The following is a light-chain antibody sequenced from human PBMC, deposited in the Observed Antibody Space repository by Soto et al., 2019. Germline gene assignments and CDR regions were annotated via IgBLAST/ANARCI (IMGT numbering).Light chain of an antibody. V-gene: IGLV2-8*01. J-gene: IGLJ1*01. Sequence: QSALTQPPSASGSPGQSGTISCTGTSSDVGGYNYVSWYQQHPGKAPKLMIYEVSKRPSGVPDRFSGSKSGNTASLTVSGLQAEDEADYYCSSYAGSNNFRVFGTGTKLTVL. CDR1: SSDVGGYNY. CDR2: EVS. CDR3: SSYAGSNNFRV.